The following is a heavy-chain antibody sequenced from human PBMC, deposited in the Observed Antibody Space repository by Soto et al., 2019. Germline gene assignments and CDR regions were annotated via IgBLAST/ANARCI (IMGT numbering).Heavy chain of an antibody. Sequence: QVQLVQSGAEVKKPGSSVKVSCKASGGTFSSYAISWVRQAPGQGLEWMGGIIPIFGTANYAQKVQGRVTITADESTRTAYMELSSLRSEYTAVYYCARVVTVVKSFHYWYFDLWGRGTLVTVSS. CDR2: IIPIFGTA. CDR1: GGTFSSYA. J-gene: IGHJ2*01. V-gene: IGHV1-69*12. D-gene: IGHD2-15*01. CDR3: ARVVTVVKSFHYWYFDL.